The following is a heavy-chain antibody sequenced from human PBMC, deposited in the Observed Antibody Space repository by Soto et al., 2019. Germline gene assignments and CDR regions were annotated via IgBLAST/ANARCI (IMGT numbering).Heavy chain of an antibody. CDR3: AKDSSGWAEYYYGMDG. Sequence: VSLRLSFSASVFPFISYAMSWVRPAPGKGLEWVSAISGSGGSTYYADSVKGRFTISRDNSKNTLYLQMNSLRAEDTAVYYCAKDSSGWAEYYYGMDGWGQGTTVTFS. CDR2: ISGSGGST. D-gene: IGHD6-19*01. J-gene: IGHJ6*02. CDR1: VFPFISYA. V-gene: IGHV3-23*01.